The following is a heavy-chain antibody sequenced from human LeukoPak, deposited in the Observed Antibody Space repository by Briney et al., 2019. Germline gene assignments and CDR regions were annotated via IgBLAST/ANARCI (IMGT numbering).Heavy chain of an antibody. Sequence: ASVKISCKVSGYTFTDYYMHWVQQAPGKGLEWMGRVDPEDGETIYAEKFQGRVTITADTSTDTAYMELSSLRSEDTAVYYCATVGPIVGAHYYYYYYMDVSCKGTTVTVSS. CDR3: ATVGPIVGAHYYYYYYMDV. V-gene: IGHV1-69-2*01. CDR2: VDPEDGET. CDR1: GYTFTDYY. D-gene: IGHD1-26*01. J-gene: IGHJ6*03.